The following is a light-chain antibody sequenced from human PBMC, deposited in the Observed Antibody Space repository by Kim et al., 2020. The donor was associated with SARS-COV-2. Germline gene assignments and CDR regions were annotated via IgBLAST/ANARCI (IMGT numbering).Light chain of an antibody. CDR2: GAS. CDR3: QQYGGFPYT. V-gene: IGKV3-20*01. J-gene: IGKJ2*01. Sequence: LSPGERATLSCRASQSVSNNYLAWYQQRPGQAPRLLIYGASSRANGIPDRFSGSGSETDFTLTISRLEPEDFAVYYCQQYGGFPYTFGQGSRLEI. CDR1: QSVSNNY.